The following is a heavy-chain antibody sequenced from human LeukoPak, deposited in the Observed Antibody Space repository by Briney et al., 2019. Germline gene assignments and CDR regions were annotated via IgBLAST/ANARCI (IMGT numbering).Heavy chain of an antibody. D-gene: IGHD6-19*01. CDR2: IYYSGST. J-gene: IGHJ4*02. Sequence: SETLPLTCTVSGGSISSYYWSWIRQPPGKGLEWIGYIYYSGSTNYNPSLKSRVTISVDTSKNQFSLKLSSVTAADTAVYYCARAAVAGNNFDYWGQGTLVTVSS. CDR1: GGSISSYY. CDR3: ARAAVAGNNFDY. V-gene: IGHV4-59*01.